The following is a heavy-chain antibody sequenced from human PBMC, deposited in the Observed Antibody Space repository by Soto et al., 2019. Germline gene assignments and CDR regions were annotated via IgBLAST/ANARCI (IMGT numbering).Heavy chain of an antibody. CDR1: GGSISIYY. D-gene: IGHD3-3*01. CDR3: ARDVRTYYDFWSGSEYPFGYYYYGMDV. CDR2: IYYSGST. V-gene: IGHV4-59*01. Sequence: SETLSLTCTVSGGSISIYYWSWIRQPPGKGLEWIGYIYYSGSTNYNPSLKSRVTISVDTSKNQFSLKLSSVTAADTAVYYCARDVRTYYDFWSGSEYPFGYYYYGMDVWGQGTTVTVS. J-gene: IGHJ6*02.